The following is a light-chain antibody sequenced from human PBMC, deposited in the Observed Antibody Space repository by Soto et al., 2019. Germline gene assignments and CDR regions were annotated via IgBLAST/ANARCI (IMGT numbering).Light chain of an antibody. CDR3: NSYTTRTTGV. CDR1: NSDVGGYNY. CDR2: EVS. V-gene: IGLV2-14*01. J-gene: IGLJ3*02. Sequence: QSALTQPASVSGSPGQSITISCTGTNSDVGGYNYVSWYQHHPGKAPKLMIYEVSHRPSGVSNRFSGSKSGTTASLTISGLQAEDEADYYCNSYTTRTTGVFGGGTKLTVL.